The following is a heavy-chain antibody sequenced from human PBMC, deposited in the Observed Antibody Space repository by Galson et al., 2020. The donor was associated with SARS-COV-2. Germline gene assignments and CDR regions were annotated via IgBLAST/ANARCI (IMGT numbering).Heavy chain of an antibody. V-gene: IGHV4-38-2*02. J-gene: IGHJ3*02. CDR1: GYSISSGYY. Sequence: ASETLSLTCTVSGYSISSGYYWGWIRQPPGKGLEWIGSIYHSGSTYYNPSLKSRVTISVDTSKNQFSLKLSSVTAADTAVYYCAREGDYDDAFDIWGQGTMVTVSS. CDR3: AREGDYDDAFDI. CDR2: IYHSGST. D-gene: IGHD3-22*01.